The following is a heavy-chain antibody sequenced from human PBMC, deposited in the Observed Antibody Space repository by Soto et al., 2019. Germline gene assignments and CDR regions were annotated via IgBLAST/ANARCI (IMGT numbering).Heavy chain of an antibody. V-gene: IGHV4-59*01. CDR3: ARVYDSSGYYPNWFDP. Sequence: ETLSLTCTVSGGSISSYYGSWIRHPPGKGLEWIGYIYYSGSTNYNPSLKSRVTISVDTSKNQFSLKLSSVTAADTAVYYCARVYDSSGYYPNWFDPWGQGTLVTVSS. CDR2: IYYSGST. D-gene: IGHD3-22*01. J-gene: IGHJ5*02. CDR1: GGSISSYY.